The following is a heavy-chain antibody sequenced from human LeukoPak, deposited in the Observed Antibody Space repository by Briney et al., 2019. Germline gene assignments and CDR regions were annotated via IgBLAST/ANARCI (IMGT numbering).Heavy chain of an antibody. D-gene: IGHD3-3*01. V-gene: IGHV4-31*03. CDR2: IYYSGST. CDR3: ARVGLYDFWSGYFREYYFDY. CDR1: GGSISSGGYY. J-gene: IGHJ4*02. Sequence: TSETLSLTCTVSGGSISSGGYYWSWIRQHPGKGLEWIGYIYYSGSTYYNPSLKSRVTISVDTSKNQFSLKLSSVTAADTAVYYCARVGLYDFWSGYFREYYFDYWGQGTLVTVSS.